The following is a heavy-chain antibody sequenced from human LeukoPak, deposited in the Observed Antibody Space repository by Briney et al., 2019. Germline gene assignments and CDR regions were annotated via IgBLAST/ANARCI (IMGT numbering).Heavy chain of an antibody. CDR1: GGSISSYY. V-gene: IGHV4-59*08. Sequence: ALGTLSHTRTVPGGSISSYYWCRVRQPPGEGLGWIGYIFYSVGTNYNPSLKSRVTVSFEASKNEFSRKLSSVTAADTTVEYTARQICSSTSCYVYYYMDVWGKGTTVTVSS. CDR2: IFYSVGT. CDR3: ARQICSSTSCYVYYYMDV. J-gene: IGHJ6*03. D-gene: IGHD2-2*01.